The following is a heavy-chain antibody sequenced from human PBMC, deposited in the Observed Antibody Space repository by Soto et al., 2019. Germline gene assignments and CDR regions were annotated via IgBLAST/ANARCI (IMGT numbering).Heavy chain of an antibody. CDR2: ISFDGTAK. D-gene: IGHD1-1*01. CDR3: ATGRSTRFDP. J-gene: IGHJ5*02. CDR1: GFTFNRYG. Sequence: LRLSCVASGFTFNRYGMHWVRQAPGKGLEWVAEISFDGTAKYYAESVKGRFTVSRDNGNNTLHLEMNSLGAKDTAVYFCATGRSTRFDPWGQGTLVTVSS. V-gene: IGHV3-30*03.